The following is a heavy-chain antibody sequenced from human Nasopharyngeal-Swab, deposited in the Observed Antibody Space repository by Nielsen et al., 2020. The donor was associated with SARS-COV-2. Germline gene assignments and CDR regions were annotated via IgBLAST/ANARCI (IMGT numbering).Heavy chain of an antibody. CDR1: GFTFYSYA. CDR2: ISYGGTDK. V-gene: IGHV3-30*04. J-gene: IGHJ4*02. Sequence: GESLKISCAASGFTFYSYAMHWVRQAPGKGLEWVALISYGGTDKYYADSVKGRFTISRDNSKNTLYLQMNSLRPEDTAMYYCARVQADYLSKGSFDHWGQGTLVTVSS. D-gene: IGHD2/OR15-2a*01. CDR3: ARVQADYLSKGSFDH.